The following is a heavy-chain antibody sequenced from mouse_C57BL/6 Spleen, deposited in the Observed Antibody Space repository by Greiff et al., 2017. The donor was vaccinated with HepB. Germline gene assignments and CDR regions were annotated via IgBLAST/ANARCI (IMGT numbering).Heavy chain of an antibody. D-gene: IGHD2-4*01. V-gene: IGHV1-82*01. CDR1: GYAFSSSW. Sequence: VQLQQSGPELVKPGASVKISCKASGYAFSSSWMNWVQQRPGKGLEWIGRIYPGDGDTNYNGKFKGKATLTADKSSSTAYMQLSSLTSEDSAVYFCARSKDYTFAYWGQGTLVTVSA. J-gene: IGHJ3*01. CDR3: ARSKDYTFAY. CDR2: IYPGDGDT.